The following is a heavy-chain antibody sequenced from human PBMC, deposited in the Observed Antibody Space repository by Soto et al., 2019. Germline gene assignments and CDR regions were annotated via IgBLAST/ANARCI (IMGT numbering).Heavy chain of an antibody. CDR1: GFTFSSYA. J-gene: IGHJ4*02. Sequence: EVQLLESGGGLVQPGGSLRLSCAASGFTFSSYAMSWVRQAPGKGLEWVSAVSAGGGNTYYADSVKGRFTISRDNSKNTLYLQMNSLRAEDTAVYYCAQSSSGWSNFDCWGQGTLVTVSS. CDR3: AQSSSGWSNFDC. V-gene: IGHV3-23*01. D-gene: IGHD6-19*01. CDR2: VSAGGGNT.